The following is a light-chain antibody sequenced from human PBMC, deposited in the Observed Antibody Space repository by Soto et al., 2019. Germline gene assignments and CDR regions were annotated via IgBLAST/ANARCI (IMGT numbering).Light chain of an antibody. V-gene: IGLV1-47*01. CDR2: RNN. CDR3: AAWDDSLSGWA. J-gene: IGLJ3*02. Sequence: QSVLTQPPSASGTPGQRVTISCSGSSYNIGSNYVYWHQQFPGTAPRLLIYRNNQRPSGVPDRFSGSKSGTSASLAISGLRSEDEAEYYCAAWDDSLSGWAFGGGTQLTVL. CDR1: SYNIGSNY.